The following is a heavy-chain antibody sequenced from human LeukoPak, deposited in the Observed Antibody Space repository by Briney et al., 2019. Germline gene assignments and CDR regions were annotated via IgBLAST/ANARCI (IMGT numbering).Heavy chain of an antibody. CDR1: GGSFSGYY. CDR2: INHSGST. CDR3: ARGRGYYDSSGYYYDY. D-gene: IGHD3-22*01. V-gene: IGHV4-34*01. J-gene: IGHJ4*02. Sequence: SETLSLTCAVYGGSFSGYYWSWIRQPPGKGLEWIGEINHSGSTNYNPSLKSRVTISVDASKNQFSLKLSSVTAADTAVYYCARGRGYYDSSGYYYDYWGQGTLVTVSS.